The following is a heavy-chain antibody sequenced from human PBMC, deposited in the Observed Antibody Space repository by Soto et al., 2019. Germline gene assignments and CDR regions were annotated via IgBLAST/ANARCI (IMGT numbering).Heavy chain of an antibody. CDR3: VRPVGLTTVVTPAALDI. J-gene: IGHJ3*02. D-gene: IGHD4-17*01. Sequence: PGESLKISCNGSGYSFSNYWIGWVRQMPGKGLEWMGIIHLIDSDTRYSPYFQGQVTISADKSIITAYLEWSSLKASDTAMYYCVRPVGLTTVVTPAALDIWGQGTMVTVSS. V-gene: IGHV5-51*01. CDR1: GYSFSNYW. CDR2: IHLIDSDT.